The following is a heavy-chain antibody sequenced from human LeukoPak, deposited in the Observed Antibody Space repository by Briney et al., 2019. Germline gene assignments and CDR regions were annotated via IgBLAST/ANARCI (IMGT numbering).Heavy chain of an antibody. CDR3: ARSRFRYQLLYLP. CDR1: GFTFSNYD. CDR2: ISYDENNK. D-gene: IGHD2-2*02. V-gene: IGHV3-30-3*01. Sequence: PGGSLRLSCAASGFTFSNYDMHWVRQPPGKGLEWVAVISYDENNKDYADSVKGRFTISRDNSKDTLYLQMNSLTPEDTAVYYCARSRFRYQLLYLPWGQGTLVTVSS. J-gene: IGHJ5*02.